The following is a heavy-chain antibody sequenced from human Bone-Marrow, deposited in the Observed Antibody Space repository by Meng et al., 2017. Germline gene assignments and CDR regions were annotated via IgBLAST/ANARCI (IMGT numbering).Heavy chain of an antibody. V-gene: IGHV3-66*04. D-gene: IGHD3-22*01. CDR2: IYSGGST. J-gene: IGHJ4*02. CDR1: GFTVSSNY. Sequence: GGSLRLSCAASGFTVSSNYMSWVRQAPGKGLEWVSVIYSGGSTYYADSVKGRFTISRDNSKNTLYLQMNSLRAEDAAVYYCARQPQDPYYYDSSGCNPDYWGQGTLVTVSS. CDR3: ARQPQDPYYYDSSGCNPDY.